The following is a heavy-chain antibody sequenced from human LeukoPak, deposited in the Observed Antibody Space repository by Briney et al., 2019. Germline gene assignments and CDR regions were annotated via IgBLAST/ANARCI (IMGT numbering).Heavy chain of an antibody. CDR1: GYSFTSYG. V-gene: IGHV1-18*01. CDR2: ISAYNGNT. CDR3: ARDFLGGYDYEGY. D-gene: IGHD5-12*01. J-gene: IGHJ4*02. Sequence: GESLKISCKGSGYSFTSYGISWVRQAPGQGLEWMGWISAYNGNTNYAQKLQGRVTMTTDTSASTAYMELSSLRSEDTAVYYCARDFLGGYDYEGYWGQGTLVTVSS.